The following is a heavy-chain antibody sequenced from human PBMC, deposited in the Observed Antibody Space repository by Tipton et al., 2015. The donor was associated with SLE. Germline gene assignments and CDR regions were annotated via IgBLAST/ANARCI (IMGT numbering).Heavy chain of an antibody. CDR3: ARELRSAGYSAC. D-gene: IGHD3-9*01. J-gene: IGHJ4*02. CDR1: GYTFVSYW. V-gene: IGHV5-51*03. CDR2: IYPSDSDT. Sequence: QLVQSGAEVKKPGESLKISCKGSGYTFVSYWIGWVRQMPGKGLEGMGIIYPSDSDTRYSPSFQGQVTISVDKSIDTAYLQWSSLRASDTAIYYCARELRSAGYSACWGQPTLVTGS.